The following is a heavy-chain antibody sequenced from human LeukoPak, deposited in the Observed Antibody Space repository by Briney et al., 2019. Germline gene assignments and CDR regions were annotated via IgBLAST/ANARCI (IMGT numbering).Heavy chain of an antibody. CDR3: AALSLGGDYVQDAFDI. Sequence: GGSLRLSCAASGFTFSSYSMNWVRQAPGKGLEWVSYISSSSSTIYYADSVKGRFTISRDNAKNSLYLQMNSLRAEDTAVYHCAALSLGGDYVQDAFDIWGQGTMVTVSS. J-gene: IGHJ3*02. CDR2: ISSSSSTI. CDR1: GFTFSSYS. V-gene: IGHV3-48*01. D-gene: IGHD4-17*01.